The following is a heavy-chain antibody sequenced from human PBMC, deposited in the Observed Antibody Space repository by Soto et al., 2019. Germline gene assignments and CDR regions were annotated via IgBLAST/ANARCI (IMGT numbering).Heavy chain of an antibody. CDR3: ASSGIAAAGTRYFDY. CDR2: INPSGGST. V-gene: IGHV1-46*01. Sequence: ASVKVYCTASGSTFTIYYMHCVRHAPGQGLERMGIINPSGGSTSYAQKFQGRVTMTRDTSTSTVYMELSSRRSEDTAVYYCASSGIAAAGTRYFDYWGQGTLVTGSS. J-gene: IGHJ4*02. CDR1: GSTFTIYY. D-gene: IGHD6-13*01.